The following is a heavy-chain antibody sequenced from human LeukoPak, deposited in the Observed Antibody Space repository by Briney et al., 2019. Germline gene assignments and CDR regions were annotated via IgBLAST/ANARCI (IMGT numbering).Heavy chain of an antibody. Sequence: SVKVSCKASGGTFSSYAISWVRQAPGQGLEWMGRIIPILGIANYAQKFQGRVTITADKSTSTAYMELSSLRSEDTAVYYCARDPGYSYGYFDYWGQGTLVTVSS. V-gene: IGHV1-69*04. J-gene: IGHJ4*02. CDR1: GGTFSSYA. D-gene: IGHD5-18*01. CDR3: ARDPGYSYGYFDY. CDR2: IIPILGIA.